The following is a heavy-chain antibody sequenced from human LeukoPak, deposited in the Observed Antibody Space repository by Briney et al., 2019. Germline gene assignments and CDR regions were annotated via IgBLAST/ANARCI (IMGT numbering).Heavy chain of an antibody. Sequence: ASVKVSCKASGYTFTSYGISWVRQAPGQGLEWMGWISAYNGNTNYAQKLQGRVTMTTDTSTSTAYMELRSLRSDDTAVYYCARDLRQQLARPDALDIWGQGTMVTVSS. D-gene: IGHD6-13*01. CDR3: ARDLRQQLARPDALDI. CDR2: ISAYNGNT. J-gene: IGHJ3*02. CDR1: GYTFTSYG. V-gene: IGHV1-18*01.